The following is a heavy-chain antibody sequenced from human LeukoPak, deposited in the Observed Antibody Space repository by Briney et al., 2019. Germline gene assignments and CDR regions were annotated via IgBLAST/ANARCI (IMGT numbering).Heavy chain of an antibody. CDR3: ARIFYCSGGSCYGEIDY. CDR2: ISSSSSYI. V-gene: IGHV3-21*01. Sequence: GGTLRLSCEVSGFTFSSYGMNWVRQAPGKGLEWVSSISSSSSYIYYADSVKGRFTISRDNAKNSLYLQMNSLRAEDTAVYYCARIFYCSGGSCYGEIDYWGQGTLVTVSS. J-gene: IGHJ4*02. CDR1: GFTFSSYG. D-gene: IGHD2-15*01.